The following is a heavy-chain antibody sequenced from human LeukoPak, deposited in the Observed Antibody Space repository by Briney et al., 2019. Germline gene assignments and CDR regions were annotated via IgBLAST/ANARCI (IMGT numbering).Heavy chain of an antibody. J-gene: IGHJ4*02. Sequence: PGGSLRLSCAASGFTFRSYAMSWVRQAPGKGLEWVSAISGNGVTTYYADSVKGRFTISRDNSKNTVYLQMNSLRAEDTAVYYCAKGYCSSTSCYTDYWGQRTLVTVSS. D-gene: IGHD2-2*02. CDR1: GFTFRSYA. V-gene: IGHV3-23*01. CDR2: ISGNGVTT. CDR3: AKGYCSSTSCYTDY.